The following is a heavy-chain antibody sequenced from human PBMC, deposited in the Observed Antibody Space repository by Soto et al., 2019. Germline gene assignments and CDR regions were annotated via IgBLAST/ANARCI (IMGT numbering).Heavy chain of an antibody. J-gene: IGHJ4*02. CDR1: GGSMSSSNW. D-gene: IGHD4-17*01. V-gene: IGHV4-4*02. Sequence: PSETLSLTCTVSGGSMSSSNWWNWVRQPPGKGLEWIGEAHHSGRTNYNPSLKSRVTISVDKSKNHFSLKLSSATAADTAVYYCARSEATVLDNWGQGTLVTVSS. CDR3: ARSEATVLDN. CDR2: AHHSGRT.